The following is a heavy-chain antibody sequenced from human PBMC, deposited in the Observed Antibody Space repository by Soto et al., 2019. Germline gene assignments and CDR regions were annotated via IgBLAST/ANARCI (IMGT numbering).Heavy chain of an antibody. J-gene: IGHJ6*03. D-gene: IGHD6-6*01. CDR3: ARGRQLVGYFYYYMDV. CDR1: GYTFANYG. CDR2: IGAYNGNT. V-gene: IGHV1-18*01. Sequence: ASVKVSCKASGYTFANYGITWVRQAPGQGLEWMGWIGAYNGNTHYTERLQGRVTMTTDTSTSTAYMELRGLRSDDSAVYYCARGRQLVGYFYYYMDVWCNGIMVNVAS.